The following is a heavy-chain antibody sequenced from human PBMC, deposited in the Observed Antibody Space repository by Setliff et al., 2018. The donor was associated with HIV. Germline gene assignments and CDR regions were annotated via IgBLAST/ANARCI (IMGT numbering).Heavy chain of an antibody. CDR3: ARGAYIKMNYCFDY. Sequence: SETLSLTCTVSGVSIENNFWSWFRQPPGKGLGWIGYISYTGSTNYDPSLKSRLTIVADTSKSQFSLKLTSVTAADTAVYYCARGAYIKMNYCFDYWGRGTLVTVSS. D-gene: IGHD3-16*01. CDR1: GVSIENNF. V-gene: IGHV4-59*01. J-gene: IGHJ4*02. CDR2: ISYTGST.